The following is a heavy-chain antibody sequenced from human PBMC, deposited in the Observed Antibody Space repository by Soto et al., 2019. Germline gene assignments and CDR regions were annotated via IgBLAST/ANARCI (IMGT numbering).Heavy chain of an antibody. CDR2: IIPILDTV. CDR3: ARDTEQYDSVFRFLDP. V-gene: IGHV1-69*06. CDR1: GDTFNKYA. J-gene: IGHJ5*02. D-gene: IGHD3-22*01. Sequence: QVQLLQSGAEVKTPGSSVKVSCKASGDTFNKYAIRWVRQAPGQGPEWIGGIIPILDTVNYSQKCQGRVTISADKSASTAYMELSRLRSADTAVYYCARDTEQYDSVFRFLDPWGQVTLVTFAS.